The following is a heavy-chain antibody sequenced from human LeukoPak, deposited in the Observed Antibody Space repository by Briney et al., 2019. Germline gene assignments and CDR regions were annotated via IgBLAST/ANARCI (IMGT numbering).Heavy chain of an antibody. CDR1: GFTSSSYA. CDR2: IGGSDYST. D-gene: IGHD1-26*01. J-gene: IGHJ4*02. Sequence: GGSLRLSCAASGFTSSSYAMHWVRQAPGKGLEWVSGIGGSDYSTYYADSVKGRFTVSRDNSKNTLYLQMNSLRAEDTAVYYCARDGGVGATALDYWGQGTLVTVSS. CDR3: ARDGGVGATALDY. V-gene: IGHV3-23*01.